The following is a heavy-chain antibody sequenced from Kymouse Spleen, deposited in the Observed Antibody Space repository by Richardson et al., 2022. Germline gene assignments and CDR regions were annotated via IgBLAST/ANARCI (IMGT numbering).Heavy chain of an antibody. CDR3: ARDRNYSVYYYYYGMDV. D-gene: IGHD1-7*01. Sequence: QVQLVESGGGVVQPGRSLRLSCAASGFTFSSYGMHWVRQAPGKGLEWVAVIWYDGSNKYYADSVKGRFTISRDNSKNTLYLQMNSLRAEDTAVYYCARDRNYSVYYYYYGMDVWGQGTTVTVSS. CDR2: IWYDGSNK. CDR1: GFTFSSYG. V-gene: IGHV3-33*01. J-gene: IGHJ6*02.